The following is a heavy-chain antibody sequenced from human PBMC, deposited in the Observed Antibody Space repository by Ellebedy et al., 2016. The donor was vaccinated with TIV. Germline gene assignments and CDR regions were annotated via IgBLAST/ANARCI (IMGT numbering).Heavy chain of an antibody. CDR1: GLTVSANY. J-gene: IGHJ3*01. CDR3: AKAVAGRMDALDV. V-gene: IGHV3-53*01. Sequence: GESLKISCATSGLTVSANYMHWVRQSPGKGLEWVSIIYSSGSTYYADSVKGRFTISRDDSTNTLYLKMNRLRVEDTAVYYCAKAVAGRMDALDVWGQGTLVTVSS. D-gene: IGHD6-19*01. CDR2: IYSSGST.